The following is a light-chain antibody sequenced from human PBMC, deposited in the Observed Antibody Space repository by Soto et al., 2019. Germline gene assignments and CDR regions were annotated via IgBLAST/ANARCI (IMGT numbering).Light chain of an antibody. CDR1: SSDVGGYNY. Sequence: QSALSQPASVSGSPGQSITISCTGTSSDVGGYNYVSWYQQHPGKAPKVIIYDVTKRPSGISNRFSGSKSGNTASLTISGLQVEDEADYYCSSYRRGSTRVVFGGGTKLTVL. CDR2: DVT. CDR3: SSYRRGSTRVV. J-gene: IGLJ2*01. V-gene: IGLV2-14*03.